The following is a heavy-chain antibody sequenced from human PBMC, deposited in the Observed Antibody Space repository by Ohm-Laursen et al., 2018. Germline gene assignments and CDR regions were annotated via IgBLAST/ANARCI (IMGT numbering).Heavy chain of an antibody. CDR2: IYYSGTT. J-gene: IGHJ4*02. Sequence: GTLSLTCAVSGYSISSDYYWSWIRQPPGKGLEWIGYIYYSGTTNYNPSLKSRVTISVDASKNQFSLKLSSVTAADTALYYCARRGPSQVYFDYWGQGTLVTVSS. V-gene: IGHV4-61*01. D-gene: IGHD2-2*01. CDR3: ARRGPSQVYFDY. CDR1: GYSISSDYY.